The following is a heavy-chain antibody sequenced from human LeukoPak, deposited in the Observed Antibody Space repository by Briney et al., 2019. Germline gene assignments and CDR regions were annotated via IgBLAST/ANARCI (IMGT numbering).Heavy chain of an antibody. CDR3: FREGGD. D-gene: IGHD3-10*01. CDR1: GFTFSSSA. CDR2: INIDERIT. J-gene: IGHJ4*02. V-gene: IGHV3-74*01. Sequence: HSGGSLRLSCAASGFTFSSSAMSWVRQAPGKGLVWVSYINIDERITGYADSVKGRFTISRDNGKNTLYLQVNSLRVEDTAIYYCFREGGDWGQGTLVTVSS.